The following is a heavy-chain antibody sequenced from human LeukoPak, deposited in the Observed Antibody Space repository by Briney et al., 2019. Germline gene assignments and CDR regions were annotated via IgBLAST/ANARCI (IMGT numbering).Heavy chain of an antibody. J-gene: IGHJ4*02. CDR3: AKEKTYDSSGTYDY. Sequence: GGSLRLSCAASGFTFNSYAMSWVRQAPGKGLEWVSAIRGSGSSTYYADSVKGRFTISRDNSKNTLYLQMNSLRAEDTAVYYCAKEKTYDSSGTYDYWGQGTLVTVSS. CDR1: GFTFNSYA. D-gene: IGHD3-22*01. V-gene: IGHV3-23*01. CDR2: IRGSGSST.